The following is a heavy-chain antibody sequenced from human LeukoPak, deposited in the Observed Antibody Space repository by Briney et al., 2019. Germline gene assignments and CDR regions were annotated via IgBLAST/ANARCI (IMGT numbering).Heavy chain of an antibody. CDR1: GGSISSGGYY. Sequence: PSETPSLTRTVSGGSISSGGYYWSWIRQHPGKGLEWIGYIYYSGSTYYNPSLKSRVTISVDTSKNQFSLKLSSVTAADTAVYYCASTDYGGYFDYWGQGTLVTVSS. D-gene: IGHD4-23*01. V-gene: IGHV4-31*03. J-gene: IGHJ4*02. CDR3: ASTDYGGYFDY. CDR2: IYYSGST.